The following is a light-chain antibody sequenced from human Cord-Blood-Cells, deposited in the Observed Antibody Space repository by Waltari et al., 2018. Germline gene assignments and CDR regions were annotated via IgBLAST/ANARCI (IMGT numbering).Light chain of an antibody. CDR3: LRSYSGARV. CDR2: DTS. J-gene: IGLJ2*01. CDR1: TGAVTSRHY. Sequence: QAVVNQDPSLTASPGGTVTLTCGSSTGAVTSRHYPYWFQQKPGHAPRTLIYDTSNKHSWTPARFSGSLLGGKAALTLSGAQPEDEAEYYCLRSYSGARVFGGGTKLTVL. V-gene: IGLV7-46*01.